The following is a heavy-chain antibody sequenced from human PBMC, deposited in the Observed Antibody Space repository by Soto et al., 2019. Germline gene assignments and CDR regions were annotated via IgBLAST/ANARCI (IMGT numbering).Heavy chain of an antibody. J-gene: IGHJ5*02. CDR3: ARDGGSYYDNSGFPYKWFDP. Sequence: ASVKVSCKASGYTFTSYGISWVRQAPGQGLEWMGWISAYNGNTNYAQKLQGRVTMTTDTSTSTANMELSSLTSEDTAVYYCARDGGSYYDNSGFPYKWFDPWDQGTLVTVSS. CDR1: GYTFTSYG. V-gene: IGHV1-18*01. CDR2: ISAYNGNT. D-gene: IGHD3-22*01.